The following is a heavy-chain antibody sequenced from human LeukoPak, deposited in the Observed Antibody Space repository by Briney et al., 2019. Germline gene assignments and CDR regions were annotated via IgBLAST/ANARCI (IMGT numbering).Heavy chain of an antibody. V-gene: IGHV3-48*01. CDR1: GFTFTDYN. J-gene: IGHJ4*02. CDR2: ISSSGSTI. CDR3: ARVVSGWYLFDS. D-gene: IGHD6-19*01. Sequence: GGSLRLSCAASGFTFTDYNMNWVRQAPGKGLEWVSYISSSGSTIYYADSVKGRFTISRDNAKNSLYLQITSLRAEDTALYYCARVVSGWYLFDSWGQGTLVTVYS.